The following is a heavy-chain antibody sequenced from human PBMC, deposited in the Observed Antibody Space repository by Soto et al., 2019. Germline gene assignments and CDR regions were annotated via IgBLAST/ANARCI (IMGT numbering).Heavy chain of an antibody. V-gene: IGHV3-33*01. Sequence: WGRQAPGKGLEWVAVIWNDGNGYYYANSVKGRFTISRDNSKNTLYLQLSSLRVEDTAVYYCARRQISPPTRVSAPARGGIDV. J-gene: IGHJ6*01. CDR3: ARRQISPPTRVSAPARGGIDV. CDR2: IWNDGNGY. D-gene: IGHD2-15*01.